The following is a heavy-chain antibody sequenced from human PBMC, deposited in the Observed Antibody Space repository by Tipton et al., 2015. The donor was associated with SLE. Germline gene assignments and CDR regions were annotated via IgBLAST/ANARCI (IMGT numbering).Heavy chain of an antibody. J-gene: IGHJ5*02. CDR3: ARDLRYYYGSGWFDP. D-gene: IGHD3-10*01. V-gene: IGHV3-21*03. Sequence: SLRLSCAASGFTFSSYSMNWVRQAPGKGLEWVSSISSSSSYIFYADSLKGRFTISRDNAKNSLYLQMNSLRAEDTAVYYCARDLRYYYGSGWFDPWGQGTLVTVSS. CDR1: GFTFSSYS. CDR2: ISSSSSYI.